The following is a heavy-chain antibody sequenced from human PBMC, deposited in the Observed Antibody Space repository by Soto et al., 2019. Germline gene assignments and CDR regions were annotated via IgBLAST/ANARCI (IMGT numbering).Heavy chain of an antibody. CDR2: ISGSGGST. CDR3: AKPQPYCGGDCYSKPFDY. CDR1: GFTFSSYA. V-gene: IGHV3-23*01. D-gene: IGHD2-21*02. J-gene: IGHJ4*02. Sequence: VSLRLSCAASGFTFSSYAMSWVRQAPGKGLEWVSAISGSGGSTYYADSVKGRFTISRDNSKNTLYLQMSSLRAEDTAVYYCAKPQPYCGGDCYSKPFDYWGQGTLVTVSS.